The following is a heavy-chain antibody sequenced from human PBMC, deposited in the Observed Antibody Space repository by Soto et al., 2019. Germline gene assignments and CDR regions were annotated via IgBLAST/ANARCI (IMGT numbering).Heavy chain of an antibody. CDR2: ISGSGGST. Sequence: GGSLRLSCAASGFTFSSYAMSWVRQAPGKGLEWVSAISGSGGSTYYADSVKGRFTISRDNYKNTLYLQMNSLRAEDTAVYYCAKGYSSSWYNWFDPWGQGTLVTVS. D-gene: IGHD6-13*01. V-gene: IGHV3-23*01. CDR3: AKGYSSSWYNWFDP. CDR1: GFTFSSYA. J-gene: IGHJ5*02.